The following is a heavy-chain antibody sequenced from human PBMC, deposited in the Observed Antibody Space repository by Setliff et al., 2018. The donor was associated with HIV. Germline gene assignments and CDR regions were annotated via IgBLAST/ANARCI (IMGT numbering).Heavy chain of an antibody. CDR1: GGTFSSYA. J-gene: IGHJ5*02. CDR3: ARGERGFLDFNWFDP. D-gene: IGHD3-3*01. CDR2: IIAISGTP. V-gene: IGHV1-69*13. Sequence: VASVKVSCKASGGTFSSYAISWVRQTPGQGLEWMGGIIAISGTPNYAQKFQGRVTITADESTSTAYMELSSLRSEDTAVYYCARGERGFLDFNWFDPWGQGTLVTVSS.